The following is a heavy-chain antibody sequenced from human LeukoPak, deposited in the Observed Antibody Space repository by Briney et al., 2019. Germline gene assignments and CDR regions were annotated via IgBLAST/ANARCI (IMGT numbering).Heavy chain of an antibody. D-gene: IGHD7-27*01. CDR2: IYYSGST. CDR3: AREQELGTLHY. Sequence: PSETLSLSCTVSGGSISSYYGSWVRQPPGKGLEWVGYIYYSGSTNYNPSLKRRVTISVDTSKNQASLKLSSVPAADTAVYYCAREQELGTLHYWGQGTLVTVPS. J-gene: IGHJ4*02. V-gene: IGHV4-59*01. CDR1: GGSISSYY.